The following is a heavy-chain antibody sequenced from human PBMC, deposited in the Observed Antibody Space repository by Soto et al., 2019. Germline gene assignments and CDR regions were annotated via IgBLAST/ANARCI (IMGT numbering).Heavy chain of an antibody. Sequence: QVQLVESGGGVVQPGRSLRLSCAASGFTFSSYGMHWVRQAPGKGLEWVAAISYGGSNKYYADSVKGRFTISRDNSKNTQYLQMNSLRAGETAVYYCAKDNCISTSCYRLYNWFAPWGQGTLVTVSS. CDR2: ISYGGSNK. CDR1: GFTFSSYG. CDR3: AKDNCISTSCYRLYNWFAP. D-gene: IGHD2-2*01. J-gene: IGHJ5*02. V-gene: IGHV3-30*18.